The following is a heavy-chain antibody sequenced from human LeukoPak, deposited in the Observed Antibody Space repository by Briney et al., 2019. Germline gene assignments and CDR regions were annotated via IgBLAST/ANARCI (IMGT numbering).Heavy chain of an antibody. V-gene: IGHV1-24*01. Sequence: ASVKLSCKVSGYTLTELSMHWVRQAPGKGLEWMGGFDPEDGETIYAQKFQSRVTMTEDTSTDTAYMELSSLRSEDTAVYYCATDLAGELERPWFDPWGQGTRVTVSS. J-gene: IGHJ5*02. D-gene: IGHD1-1*01. CDR2: FDPEDGET. CDR3: ATDLAGELERPWFDP. CDR1: GYTLTELS.